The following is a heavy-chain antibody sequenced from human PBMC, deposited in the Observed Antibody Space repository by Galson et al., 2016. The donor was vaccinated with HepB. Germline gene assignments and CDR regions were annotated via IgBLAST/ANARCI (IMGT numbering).Heavy chain of an antibody. D-gene: IGHD6-6*01. J-gene: IGHJ3*02. CDR2: IRAYNGNT. CDR1: GYTFTNYG. V-gene: IGHV1-18*01. Sequence: SCKASGYTFTNYGINWVRQAPGQGLEWMGWIRAYNGNTVYAQKLQGRVTMTTDTSTSTAYMELRSLRSDDTAVYYCARDPTEAWSSSSGGWALDIWGQGTMVTVSS. CDR3: ARDPTEAWSSSSGGWALDI.